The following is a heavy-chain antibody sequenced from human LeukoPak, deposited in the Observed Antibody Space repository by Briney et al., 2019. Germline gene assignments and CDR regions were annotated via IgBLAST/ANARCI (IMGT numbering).Heavy chain of an antibody. CDR1: GGSISCYY. V-gene: IGHV4-59*08. CDR2: IYYSGST. J-gene: IGHJ5*02. CDR3: ASLHGYGSGTP. Sequence: SETLSLTCTVPGGSISCYYWSWIRQPPGKGLEWIGYIYYSGSTNYNPSLKSRVTISVDTSKNQFSLKLSSVTAADTAVYYCASLHGYGSGTPCGQGTLVTVSS. D-gene: IGHD3-10*01.